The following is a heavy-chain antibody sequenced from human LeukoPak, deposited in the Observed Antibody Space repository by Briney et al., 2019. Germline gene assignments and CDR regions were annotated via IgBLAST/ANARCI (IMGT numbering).Heavy chain of an antibody. D-gene: IGHD4-17*01. V-gene: IGHV3-23*01. CDR2: ISGSGGST. CDR3: AKSPGPYGDYVAFDY. CDR1: GFAFSSYA. J-gene: IGHJ4*02. Sequence: PGASLRLSCAASGFAFSSYAMSWVRQAPGKGLEWVLAISGSGGSTYYADSVKGRFTISRDNSKNTLYLQMNSLRAEDTAVYYCAKSPGPYGDYVAFDYWGQGTLVTVSS.